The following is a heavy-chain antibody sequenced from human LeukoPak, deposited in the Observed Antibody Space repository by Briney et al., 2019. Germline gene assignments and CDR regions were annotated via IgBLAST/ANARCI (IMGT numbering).Heavy chain of an antibody. CDR1: GFTFSNVW. Sequence: GGSLRLSCAASGFTFSNVWMNWVRQAPGKGLEWVGRIRSKTHGETIDYAAPVRGRFTISRDDSKNTLYLQLNSLKTEDTAVYYCATEVIIAVTGNDYWGQGSLVTVSS. CDR3: ATEVIIAVTGNDY. D-gene: IGHD6-19*01. J-gene: IGHJ4*02. V-gene: IGHV3-15*07. CDR2: IRSKTHGETI.